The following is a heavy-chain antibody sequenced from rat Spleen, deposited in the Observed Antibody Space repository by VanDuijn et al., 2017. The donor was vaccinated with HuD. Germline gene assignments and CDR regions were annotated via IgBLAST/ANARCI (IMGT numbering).Heavy chain of an antibody. CDR2: IFYDGNRA. V-gene: IGHV5-19*01. J-gene: IGHJ2*01. Sequence: EVQLVESGGGLVQPGRSLKLSCAASGFTFSNYGMHWIRQAPKQGLEWVATIFYDGNRAYYRDSVKGRFTVSRDNAKSSLYLQMDSLRSEDTATYYCTTDFVSGTTGIFDYWGQGVMVTVSS. D-gene: IGHD1-7*01. CDR1: GFTFSNYG. CDR3: TTDFVSGTTGIFDY.